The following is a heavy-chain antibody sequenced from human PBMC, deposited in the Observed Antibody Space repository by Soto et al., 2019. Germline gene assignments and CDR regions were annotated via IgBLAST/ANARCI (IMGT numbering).Heavy chain of an antibody. CDR3: ARVDLWLQDAFDI. D-gene: IGHD5-12*01. Sequence: QTLSLTCGISGDSVSSNSAAWNWIRQSPSRGLEWLGRTYYRSKWYNDYAVSVKSRITINPDTSKNQFSLQMNSVPPEDTAVYYCARVDLWLQDAFDIWGQGTMVTVSS. CDR2: TYYRSKWYN. V-gene: IGHV6-1*01. J-gene: IGHJ3*02. CDR1: GDSVSSNSAA.